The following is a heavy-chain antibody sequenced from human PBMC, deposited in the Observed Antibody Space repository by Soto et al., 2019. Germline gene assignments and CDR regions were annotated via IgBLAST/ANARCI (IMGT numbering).Heavy chain of an antibody. Sequence: QVQLVQSGAEVKKPGASVKVSCKASGYTFTSYAMHWVRQAPGQRLEWMGWINAGNGNTKYSQKFQGRVTITRDTSASTAYTELSSLRSEDTAVYYCATWTWLVPFDYWGQGTLVTVSS. CDR2: INAGNGNT. CDR1: GYTFTSYA. D-gene: IGHD6-19*01. J-gene: IGHJ4*02. V-gene: IGHV1-3*01. CDR3: ATWTWLVPFDY.